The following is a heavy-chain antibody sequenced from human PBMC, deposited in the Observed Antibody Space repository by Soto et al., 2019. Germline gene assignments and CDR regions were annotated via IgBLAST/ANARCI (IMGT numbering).Heavy chain of an antibody. CDR2: ISGSGGST. J-gene: IGHJ5*02. Sequence: EVQLLESGGGLVQPGGSLRLSCAASGFTFSSYAMSWVRQAPGKGLEWVSAISGSGGSTYYADSVKGRFTISRDNSKNTLHLQMSSLRAEDTAIYYCAKTEGVSTVTPFQSWGQGTLVTVSS. D-gene: IGHD4-17*01. CDR1: GFTFSSYA. CDR3: AKTEGVSTVTPFQS. V-gene: IGHV3-23*01.